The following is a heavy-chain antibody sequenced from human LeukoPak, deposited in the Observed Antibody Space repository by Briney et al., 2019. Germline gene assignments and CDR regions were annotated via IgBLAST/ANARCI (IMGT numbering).Heavy chain of an antibody. Sequence: ASVKVSCKASGYTFTSYDINWVRQATGQGLEWMGWMNPNSGNTGYAQKFQGRVTITRNTSISTAYMELSSLRSEVTAVYYCARSPPRPGLRWLLSRGCAFDIWGQGTMVTVSS. D-gene: IGHD3-3*01. V-gene: IGHV1-8*03. J-gene: IGHJ3*02. CDR3: ARSPPRPGLRWLLSRGCAFDI. CDR2: MNPNSGNT. CDR1: GYTFTSYD.